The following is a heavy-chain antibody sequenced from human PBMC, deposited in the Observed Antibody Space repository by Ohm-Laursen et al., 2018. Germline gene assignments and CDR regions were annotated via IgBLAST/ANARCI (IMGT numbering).Heavy chain of an antibody. CDR1: GDSVSTDRVA. CDR2: THYSSKWVY. J-gene: IGHJ6*02. D-gene: IGHD1-1*01. Sequence: SQTLSLTCAVSGDSVSTDRVAWNWIRHSPPRGLEWLGRTHYSSKWVYDYAVSVKSRITITPDTSKNQFSLQLNSVTPEDSAVYYCSRGQRNYYAMDVWGQGTTVTVSS. CDR3: SRGQRNYYAMDV. V-gene: IGHV6-1*01.